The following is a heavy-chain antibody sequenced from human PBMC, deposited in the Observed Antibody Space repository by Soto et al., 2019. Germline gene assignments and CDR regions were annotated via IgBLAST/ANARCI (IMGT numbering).Heavy chain of an antibody. CDR2: IIPIFGTA. D-gene: IGHD3-3*01. CDR1: GGTFSSYA. Sequence: VASVKVSCKASGGTFSSYAISWVRQAPGQGLEWMGGIIPIFGTANYAQKFQGRVTITADESTSTAYMELSSLRSEDTAVYYCASSGINTIFGVVIYYYYGMDVWGQGTPVTVSS. CDR3: ASSGINTIFGVVIYYYYGMDV. J-gene: IGHJ6*02. V-gene: IGHV1-69*13.